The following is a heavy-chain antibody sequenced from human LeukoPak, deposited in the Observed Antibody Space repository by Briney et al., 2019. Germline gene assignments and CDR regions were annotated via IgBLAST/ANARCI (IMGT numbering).Heavy chain of an antibody. Sequence: GGSLRLSCAASGFTFDDYGMSWVRHAPGKGLEWVAGINWKGGSTVYADSVKGGSTISRDNAKNSLYLQMHSLRAEDTALYYCARAQAPGGCYFDAFDIWGQGTMVTVSS. CDR1: GFTFDDYG. D-gene: IGHD2-15*01. CDR3: ARAQAPGGCYFDAFDI. V-gene: IGHV3-20*04. J-gene: IGHJ3*02. CDR2: INWKGGST.